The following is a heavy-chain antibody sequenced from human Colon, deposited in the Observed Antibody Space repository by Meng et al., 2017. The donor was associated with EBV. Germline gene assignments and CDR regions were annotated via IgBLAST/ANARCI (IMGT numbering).Heavy chain of an antibody. CDR1: GASITSDNAW. J-gene: IGHJ4*02. V-gene: IGHV4-4*02. CDR3: AREDDYGDYVAY. Sequence: VQLQESGPGLVRPSGTLSLTCDVSGASITSDNAWWSWVRQPPGKALEWLGEVYHDGSTNYSPSVQSRVTISMDKSKNQFSLKLTSVNAADTAVYYCAREDDYGDYVAYWGQGILVTVAS. CDR2: VYHDGST. D-gene: IGHD4-17*01.